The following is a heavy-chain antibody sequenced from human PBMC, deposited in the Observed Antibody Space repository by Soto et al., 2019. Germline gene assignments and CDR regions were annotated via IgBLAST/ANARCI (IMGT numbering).Heavy chain of an antibody. Sequence: PSETLSLTCTVSGGSISSGDYYWSWIRHHPGKALEWIGYIYYNGNTFYSPSLKSRVSLSIDTSKNEFSLKLKSVTAADTAVYYCARWRTHARGVHDFWGQGTLVTVSS. D-gene: IGHD2-8*01. CDR3: ARWRTHARGVHDF. CDR1: GGSISSGDYY. V-gene: IGHV4-31*03. J-gene: IGHJ4*02. CDR2: IYYNGNT.